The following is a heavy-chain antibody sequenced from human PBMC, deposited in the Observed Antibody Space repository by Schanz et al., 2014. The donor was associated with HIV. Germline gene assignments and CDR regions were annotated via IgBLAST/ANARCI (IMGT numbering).Heavy chain of an antibody. CDR2: IIPIFGTT. J-gene: IGHJ4*02. CDR3: ARSRYGDYPYYFDY. Sequence: QVQLVQSGAEVKKPGSSVKVSCKASGGTLSSYAISWVRQAPGQGLEWMGGIIPIFGTTNYAQKFQGRVTMSRDTSTRTVYMELGSLRSDDTAVYYCARSRYGDYPYYFDYWGQGTLVTVSS. CDR1: GGTLSSYA. V-gene: IGHV1-69*06. D-gene: IGHD4-17*01.